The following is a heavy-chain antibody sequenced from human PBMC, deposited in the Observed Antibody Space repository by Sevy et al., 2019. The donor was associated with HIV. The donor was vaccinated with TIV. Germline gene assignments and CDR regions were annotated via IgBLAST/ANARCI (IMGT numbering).Heavy chain of an antibody. Sequence: GWSLRLSCAASGFTFDDYTMHWVRQAPGKGLEWVSLISWDGGSTYYADSVKGRFTISRDNSKNSLYLQMNSLRTEDTALYYCAIQGYYDSSGYYSPFDYWGQGTLVTVSS. V-gene: IGHV3-43*01. CDR3: AIQGYYDSSGYYSPFDY. J-gene: IGHJ4*02. CDR2: ISWDGGST. D-gene: IGHD3-22*01. CDR1: GFTFDDYT.